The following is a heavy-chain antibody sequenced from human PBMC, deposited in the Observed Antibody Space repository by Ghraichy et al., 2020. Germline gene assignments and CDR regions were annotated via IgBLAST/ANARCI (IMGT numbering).Heavy chain of an antibody. CDR1: GGSISSYY. Sequence: SETLSLTCTVSGGSISSYYWSWIRQPPGKGLEWIGYIYYSGNTNYNPSLKSRVTISVDTSKNQFSLKLSSVTAADTAVYYCARHYSGYDYAFDIWGQGTMVTVS. J-gene: IGHJ3*02. D-gene: IGHD5-12*01. CDR3: ARHYSGYDYAFDI. V-gene: IGHV4-59*08. CDR2: IYYSGNT.